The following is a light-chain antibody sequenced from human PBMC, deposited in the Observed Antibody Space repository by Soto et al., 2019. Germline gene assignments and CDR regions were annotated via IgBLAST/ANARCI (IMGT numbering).Light chain of an antibody. Sequence: QLVLTQSPSASASLGASVKLTCTLSSAHSRYAIAWHQLQPGKGPRYLMKVDIDGSHIKGDGIPDRFSGSISGTERYLTISSLQSEDEADYYCQTWGPGIVFGGGTKVTVL. J-gene: IGLJ2*01. V-gene: IGLV4-69*01. CDR2: VDIDGSH. CDR1: SAHSRYA. CDR3: QTWGPGIV.